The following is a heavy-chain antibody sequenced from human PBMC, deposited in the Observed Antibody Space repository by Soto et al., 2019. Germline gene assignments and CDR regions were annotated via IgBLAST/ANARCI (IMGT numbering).Heavy chain of an antibody. V-gene: IGHV3-30-3*01. D-gene: IGHD3-10*01. Sequence: GGSLRLSCAASGFTFSSYAMHWVRQAPGRGLEWVAVISYDGSNKYYADSVKGRFTISRDNSKNTLYLQMNSLRAEDTAVYYCARDGTLWFGELYYFDYWGQGTLVTVSS. J-gene: IGHJ4*02. CDR1: GFTFSSYA. CDR2: ISYDGSNK. CDR3: ARDGTLWFGELYYFDY.